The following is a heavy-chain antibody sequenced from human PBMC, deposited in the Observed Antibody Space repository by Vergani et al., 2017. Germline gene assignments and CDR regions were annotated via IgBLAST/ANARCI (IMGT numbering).Heavy chain of an antibody. J-gene: IGHJ4*02. CDR3: AASEGHGY. V-gene: IGHV3-7*03. CDR1: GFTFSSHW. CDR2: IKRDGCEI. Sequence: EVQLVESGGGLVQPGGSLRLSCAASGFTFSSHWMSWVRQAPVRGLEWVANIKRDGCEIYYAVSVKGRLTISRDTAKNSLYLQMNSLRAEDTAVYYCAASEGHGYGGQGTLVTVSS.